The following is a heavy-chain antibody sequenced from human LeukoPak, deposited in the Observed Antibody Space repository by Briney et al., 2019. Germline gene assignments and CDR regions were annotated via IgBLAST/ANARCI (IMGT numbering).Heavy chain of an antibody. D-gene: IGHD6-13*01. Sequence: SGGSLRLSCAASGFTFSSYSMNWVRQAPGKGLEWVSSISTSSSYIYYADSVKGRFTISRDNAKNSLSLQMNTLRVEDTAVYYCAREGYSSSWPGFDYWGQGTLVTVSS. CDR2: ISTSSSYI. CDR1: GFTFSSYS. V-gene: IGHV3-21*01. J-gene: IGHJ4*02. CDR3: AREGYSSSWPGFDY.